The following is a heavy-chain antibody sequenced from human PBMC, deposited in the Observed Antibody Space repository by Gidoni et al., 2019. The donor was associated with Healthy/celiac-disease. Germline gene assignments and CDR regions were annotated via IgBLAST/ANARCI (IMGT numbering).Heavy chain of an antibody. J-gene: IGHJ6*02. CDR1: GFTFSNAW. Sequence: EVQLVESGGGLVKPGGSLRLSCAASGFTFSNAWMSWVRQAPGKGLEWVGRIKSKTDGGTTDYAAPVKGRFTISRDDSKNTLYLQMNSLKTEDTAVYYCTTGRQWLYCYYGMDVWGQGTTVTVSS. CDR3: TTGRQWLYCYYGMDV. D-gene: IGHD6-19*01. V-gene: IGHV3-15*01. CDR2: IKSKTDGGTT.